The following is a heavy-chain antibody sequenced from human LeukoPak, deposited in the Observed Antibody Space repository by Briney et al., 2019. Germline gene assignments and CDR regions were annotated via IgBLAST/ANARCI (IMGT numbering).Heavy chain of an antibody. CDR1: GFTFSSYA. D-gene: IGHD3-22*01. CDR2: ISGSGGST. V-gene: IGHV3-23*01. J-gene: IGHJ4*02. Sequence: PGGSLRLSCAASGFTFSSYAMSWVRQAPGKGLEWVSAISGSGGSTYYADSVKGRFTISRDNSKNTLYLQMNSLRAEDTAVYYCAKETAPYYDSSGYRYHDYWGQGTLVTVSS. CDR3: AKETAPYYDSSGYRYHDY.